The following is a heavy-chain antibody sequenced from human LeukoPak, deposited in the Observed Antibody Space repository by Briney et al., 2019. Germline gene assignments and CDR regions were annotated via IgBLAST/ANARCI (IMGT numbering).Heavy chain of an antibody. V-gene: IGHV1-2*02. CDR2: SNPHSGGT. CDR3: GRVTRFFVRTYPAGYDI. D-gene: IGHD6-25*01. Sequence: ASVKVSCKASGYNYRNYYIHWVRHAPGQGREWRGWSNPHSGGTRDAQKIQGRGTMSSDTARKTGKMEVRRMRCEEGAVVEWGRVTRFFVRTYPAGYDIWGQGTRVTVSS. CDR1: GYNYRNYY. J-gene: IGHJ3*02.